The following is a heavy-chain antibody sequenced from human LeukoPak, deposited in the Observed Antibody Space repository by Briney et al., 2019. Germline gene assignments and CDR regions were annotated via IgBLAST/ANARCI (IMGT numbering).Heavy chain of an antibody. V-gene: IGHV4-59*12. D-gene: IGHD3-10*01. CDR1: GGSISSYY. J-gene: IGHJ4*02. CDR2: IYYSGST. CDR3: ARLSVDYYGSGSASDY. Sequence: SETLSLICTVSGGSISSYYWSWIRQPPGKGLEWIGYIYYSGSTNYNPSLKSRVTISVDTSKNQFSLKLSSVTAADTAVYYCARLSVDYYGSGSASDYWGQGTLVTVSS.